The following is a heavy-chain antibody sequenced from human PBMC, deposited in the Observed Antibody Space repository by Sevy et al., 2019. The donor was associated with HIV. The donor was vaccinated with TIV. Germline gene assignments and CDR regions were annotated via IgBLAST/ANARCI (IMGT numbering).Heavy chain of an antibody. CDR3: AREGCTLPHDY. D-gene: IGHD2-8*01. CDR2: FCFGGSTI. Sequence: GGSLRLSCAASGFTFSIYTMSWVRQAPGKGLEWVSTFCFGGSTIHYAYSVKGRFTISRDNSKNTLYLQMNSLRADDTAVYFCAREGCTLPHDYWGQGTLVTVSS. J-gene: IGHJ4*02. V-gene: IGHV3-23*01. CDR1: GFTFSIYT.